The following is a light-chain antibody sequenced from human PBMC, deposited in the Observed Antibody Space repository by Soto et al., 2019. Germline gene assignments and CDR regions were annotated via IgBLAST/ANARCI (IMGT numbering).Light chain of an antibody. CDR1: QSVSSSY. CDR2: DAS. CDR3: QQYGSSLYT. Sequence: EIVLTQSPGTLSLSPGERATLSCRASQSVSSSYLAWYQQKPGQAPRLLIYDASSRATGIPDRFSGSGSGTDFHLTISRLEPEDFAVYYCQQYGSSLYTFGQGTKLEIK. J-gene: IGKJ2*01. V-gene: IGKV3-20*01.